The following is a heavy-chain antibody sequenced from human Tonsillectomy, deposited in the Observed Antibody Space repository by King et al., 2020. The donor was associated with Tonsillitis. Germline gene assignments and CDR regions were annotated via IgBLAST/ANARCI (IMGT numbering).Heavy chain of an antibody. CDR3: AKDRFDGDYVIYYFDY. J-gene: IGHJ4*02. Sequence: QLVQSGGGVVQPGRSLRLSCAASGFTFSSYGMHWVRQAPGKGLEWVAVISYDGSIKYYADSVKGRFTISRDNSKNTLYLQMNSLRAEDTAVYYCAKDRFDGDYVIYYFDYWGQGTLVTVSS. V-gene: IGHV3-30*18. CDR1: GFTFSSYG. D-gene: IGHD4-17*01. CDR2: ISYDGSIK.